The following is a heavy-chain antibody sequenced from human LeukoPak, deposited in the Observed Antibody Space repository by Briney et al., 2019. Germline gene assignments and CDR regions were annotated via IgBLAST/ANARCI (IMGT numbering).Heavy chain of an antibody. CDR2: I. CDR1: AFSFSKFA. D-gene: IGHD4-17*01. CDR3: AKDPNGDYIGAFDF. Sequence: GGSLRLSCAASAFSFSKFALIWVRQAPGKGLEWVSAIKARFTVSRDNSKNTLYLQINSLRPENTAMYYCAKDPNGDYIGAFDFWGQGTMVTVSS. J-gene: IGHJ3*01. V-gene: IGHV3-23*01.